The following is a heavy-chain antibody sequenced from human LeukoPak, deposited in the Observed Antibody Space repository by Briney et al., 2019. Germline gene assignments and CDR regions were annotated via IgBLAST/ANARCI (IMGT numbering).Heavy chain of an antibody. J-gene: IGHJ4*02. Sequence: SETLSLTCNVSGGTISTNNFYWVWICQSPGQGLEWIASLFHTGVTYYNPSLNGRVTISVDTSKNQFYLKMTSVTAADTSVYYCATLITMVRGVRYYFDSWGQGTLVTVSS. D-gene: IGHD3-10*01. CDR2: LFHTGVT. CDR1: GGTISTNNFY. CDR3: ATLITMVRGVRYYFDS. V-gene: IGHV4-39*01.